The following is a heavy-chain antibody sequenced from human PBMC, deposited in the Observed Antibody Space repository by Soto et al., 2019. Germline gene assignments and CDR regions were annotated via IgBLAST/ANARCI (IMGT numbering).Heavy chain of an antibody. V-gene: IGHV3-7*04. J-gene: IGHJ4*02. Sequence: EVQLVESGGGLVQPGGSLRLSCAASGFSFSTFWMSWVRQAPGKGLEWVANIKQDGSEIYYVDSVKGRFTISRDNAKNSLYLQMHSLRAEDTAVYYCARLLWWWGYWGQGTLVTVSS. D-gene: IGHD2-21*01. CDR2: IKQDGSEI. CDR3: ARLLWWWGY. CDR1: GFSFSTFW.